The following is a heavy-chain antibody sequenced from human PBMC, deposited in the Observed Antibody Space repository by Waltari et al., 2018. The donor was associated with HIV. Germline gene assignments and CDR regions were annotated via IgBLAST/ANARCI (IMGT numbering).Heavy chain of an antibody. CDR2: IHTNTGNP. CDR3: ARAVSPNWFDP. CDR1: GYSFPTSS. J-gene: IGHJ5*02. V-gene: IGHV7-4-1*02. Sequence: QVQLVHSGSELKKPGASVKVSCKDSGYSFPTSSINWRRQAPGQGLEWMGWIHTNTGNPTYAQGFTGRFVFSLDTSVSTAYLQISSLKAEDTAVYYCARAVSPNWFDPWGQGTLVAVSS.